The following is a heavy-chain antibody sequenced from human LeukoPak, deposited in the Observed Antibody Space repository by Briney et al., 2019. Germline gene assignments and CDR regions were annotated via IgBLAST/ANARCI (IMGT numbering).Heavy chain of an antibody. CDR3: ARALDYYYYMDV. CDR1: GYTFTSYA. J-gene: IGHJ6*03. CDR2: INAGNGNT. V-gene: IGHV1-3*01. Sequence: ASVKVSCKASGYTFTSYAMHWVRQAPGQRLEWMGWINAGNGNTKYSQKFQGRVTMTTDTSTSTAYMELRSLRSDDTAVYYCARALDYYYYMDVWGKGTTVTVSS.